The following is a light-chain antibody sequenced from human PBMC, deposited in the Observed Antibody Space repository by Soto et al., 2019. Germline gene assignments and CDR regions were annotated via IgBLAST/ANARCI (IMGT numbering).Light chain of an antibody. V-gene: IGKV1-39*01. Sequence: DIQMTQSPSSLSASVGDRVTITCRASQNIKFYLNWYHQKPGRAPELLIYASSTLQNGVPLRFSGSGSGTDFPLTISGLQPEDVAAYYCLQTYTLLRTFGQGTRLEI. J-gene: IGKJ2*01. CDR3: LQTYTLLRT. CDR2: ASS. CDR1: QNIKFY.